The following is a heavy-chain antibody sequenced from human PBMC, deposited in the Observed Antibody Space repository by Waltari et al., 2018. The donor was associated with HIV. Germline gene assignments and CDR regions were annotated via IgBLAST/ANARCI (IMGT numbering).Heavy chain of an antibody. Sequence: QVQLQQWGAGLLKPSETLSLTCAIYGGSFDEYYWAWIRQTPEKGLEWLGDIKNIGTTPYTPSLKGRVTESIDTSKNQFSLNLSSVTAADTAVYYCARTYKRITLFEIIRELSWFDPWGQGTLVTVSS. V-gene: IGHV4-34*01. CDR1: GGSFDEYY. D-gene: IGHD1-7*01. CDR3: ARTYKRITLFEIIRELSWFDP. CDR2: IKNIGTT. J-gene: IGHJ5*02.